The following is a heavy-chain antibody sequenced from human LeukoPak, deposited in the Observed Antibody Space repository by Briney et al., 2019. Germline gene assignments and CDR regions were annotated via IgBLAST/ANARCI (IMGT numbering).Heavy chain of an antibody. Sequence: GSVKVSCKASGYTFTSYAMHWVRQAPGQRLEWMGWINAGNGNTKYSQKFQGRVTITRDTSASTAYMELSSLRSEDTAVYYCARERGEIGAFDIWGQGTMVTVSS. CDR1: GYTFTSYA. CDR2: INAGNGNT. CDR3: ARERGEIGAFDI. V-gene: IGHV1-3*01. D-gene: IGHD3-16*01. J-gene: IGHJ3*02.